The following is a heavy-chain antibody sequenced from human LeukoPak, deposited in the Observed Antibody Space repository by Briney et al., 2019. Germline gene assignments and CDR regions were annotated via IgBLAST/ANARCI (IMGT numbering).Heavy chain of an antibody. Sequence: PGGSLRLSCAASGFTFSSYAMSWVRQAPGKGLEWVSAISGSGGSTYYADSVKGRFTISRDNSKNTLYLQMNSLRAEDTAVYYCAKNIVVVPAATDYYYYYGMDVWGQGTTVTVPS. CDR2: ISGSGGST. J-gene: IGHJ6*02. V-gene: IGHV3-23*01. CDR3: AKNIVVVPAATDYYYYYGMDV. CDR1: GFTFSSYA. D-gene: IGHD2-2*01.